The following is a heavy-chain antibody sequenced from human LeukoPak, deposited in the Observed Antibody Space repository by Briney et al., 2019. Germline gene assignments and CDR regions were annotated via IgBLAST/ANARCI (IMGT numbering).Heavy chain of an antibody. D-gene: IGHD3-10*01. V-gene: IGHV4-59*01. J-gene: IGHJ5*02. CDR2: IYYSGST. CDR1: GGSISNYY. Sequence: PSETLSLTCTVSGGSISNYYWSWIRQPPGKGLEWIGYIYYSGSTKYNPSLKSRVTISVDTSKNQFSLKMSSVTAADTAVYYCARNHGSGRGGWFDPWGQGTLVTVSS. CDR3: ARNHGSGRGGWFDP.